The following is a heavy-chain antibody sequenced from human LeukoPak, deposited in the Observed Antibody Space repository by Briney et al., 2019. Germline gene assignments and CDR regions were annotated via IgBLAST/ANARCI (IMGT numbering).Heavy chain of an antibody. CDR1: GYTFTSYD. D-gene: IGHD3-22*01. CDR3: ARGSSINYYDSSGYSPPDY. Sequence: ASVKVSCKASGYTFTSYDINWVRQATGQGLEWMGWMNPNSGNTGYAQKFQGRVTMTRNTSISTAYMELSSLRSEDTAVYYCARGSSINYYDSSGYSPPDYWGQGTLVTVSS. J-gene: IGHJ4*02. CDR2: MNPNSGNT. V-gene: IGHV1-8*01.